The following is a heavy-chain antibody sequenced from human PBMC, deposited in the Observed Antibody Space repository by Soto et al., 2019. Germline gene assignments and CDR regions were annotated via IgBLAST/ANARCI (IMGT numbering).Heavy chain of an antibody. J-gene: IGHJ4*02. CDR2: ISGSGGDT. Sequence: EVQLLESGGGLVQPGGSLRLSCVASGFTFSTFALSWVRQSPGKGLEWVSAISGSGGDTDYADSVKGRFTISRDNPKSTLYLQLNSLRVEDTAVYYCAGPGYSSQDYWGQGTLVTVSS. V-gene: IGHV3-23*01. D-gene: IGHD5-18*01. CDR3: AGPGYSSQDY. CDR1: GFTFSTFA.